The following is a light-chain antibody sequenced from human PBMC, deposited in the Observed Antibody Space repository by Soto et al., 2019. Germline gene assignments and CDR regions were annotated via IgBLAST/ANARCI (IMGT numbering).Light chain of an antibody. V-gene: IGLV2-14*01. CDR1: GSDVGGYNY. CDR2: EVS. CDR3: QSYDSSLSGYG. J-gene: IGLJ1*01. Sequence: QTVLTQPSSVSGSTGQSIPISCTGTGSDVGGYNYVSWYQHHPGKAPKLMIFEVSNRPSGVANRISGSKSGNTASLTISVLHVEDEADYYFQSYDSSLSGYGFGTGTQVTVL.